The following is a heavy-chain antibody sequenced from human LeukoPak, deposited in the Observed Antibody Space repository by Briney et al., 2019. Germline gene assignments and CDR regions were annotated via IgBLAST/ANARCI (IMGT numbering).Heavy chain of an antibody. Sequence: SETLSLTCTVSGGSTTSSYWSWIRQPPGRGLEWIGYIYYSGSTYYNPSLKSRVTISVDTSKNQFSLKLSSVTAADTAVYYCARDVRGYYDSSGYYRAFDIWGQGTMVTVSS. CDR2: IYYSGST. D-gene: IGHD3-22*01. J-gene: IGHJ3*02. V-gene: IGHV4-59*06. CDR1: GGSTTSSY. CDR3: ARDVRGYYDSSGYYRAFDI.